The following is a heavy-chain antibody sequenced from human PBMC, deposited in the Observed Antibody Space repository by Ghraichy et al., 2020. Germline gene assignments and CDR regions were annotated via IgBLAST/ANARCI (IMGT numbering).Heavy chain of an antibody. D-gene: IGHD3-10*01. CDR1: GGSISSSSYY. J-gene: IGHJ6*02. CDR2: IYYSGST. CDR3: ARAEYYYGSGSKLGVDNYYYGMDV. Sequence: SETLSLTCTVSGGSISSSSYYWGWIRQPPGKGLEWIGSIYYSGSTYYNPSLKSRVTISVDTSKNQFSLKLSSVTAADTAVYYCARAEYYYGSGSKLGVDNYYYGMDVWGQGTTVTVSS. V-gene: IGHV4-39*01.